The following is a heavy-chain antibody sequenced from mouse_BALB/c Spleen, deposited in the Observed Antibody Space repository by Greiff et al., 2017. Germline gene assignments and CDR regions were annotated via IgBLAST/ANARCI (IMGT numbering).Heavy chain of an antibody. Sequence: ESGADLAKPGASVKMSCKASGYTFTSYWMHWVHQRPGQGLEWIGYINPSTGYTEYHQKFKDKATLTADKSSSTAYMQLSSLTSEDAAVYYGARHGDCFDYWGQGTTLTVSA. CDR3: ARHGDCFDY. J-gene: IGHJ2*01. CDR2: INPSTGYT. CDR1: GYTFTSYW. V-gene: IGHV1-7*01. D-gene: IGHD1-1*01.